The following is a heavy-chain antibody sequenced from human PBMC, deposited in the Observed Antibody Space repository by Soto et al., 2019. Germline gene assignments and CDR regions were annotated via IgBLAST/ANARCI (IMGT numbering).Heavy chain of an antibody. V-gene: IGHV1-69*12. Sequence: QVQLVQSGAEVKKPGSSVKVSCKASGGTFSSYAISWVRQAPGQGLEWMGGIIPIFGTANYAQKFQGRVTIPADESTSTASMELSSLRSEDTAVYYCATDYDDSSGYYYWGQGTLVTVSS. J-gene: IGHJ4*02. CDR2: IIPIFGTA. CDR1: GGTFSSYA. D-gene: IGHD3-22*01. CDR3: ATDYDDSSGYYY.